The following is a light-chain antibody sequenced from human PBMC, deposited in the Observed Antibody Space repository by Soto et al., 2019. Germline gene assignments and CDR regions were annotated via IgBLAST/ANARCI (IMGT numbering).Light chain of an antibody. J-gene: IGLJ2*01. CDR3: SSYTSPSTLK. V-gene: IGLV2-14*01. CDR2: DVS. Sequence: QSALTQPASVSGSPGQSITISCTGTSSDVGLYNYVSWYQHHPGKAPKLMIYDVSDRPSGVSNRFSGSKSGNTASLTISGLQAEDEGDYYCSSYTSPSTLKFGGGTKLTVL. CDR1: SSDVGLYNY.